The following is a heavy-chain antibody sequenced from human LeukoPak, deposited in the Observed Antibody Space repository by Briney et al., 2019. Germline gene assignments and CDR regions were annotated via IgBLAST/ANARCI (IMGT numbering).Heavy chain of an antibody. D-gene: IGHD3-3*01. Sequence: PSETLSLTCTVSGGSISSYYWSWIRQPPGKGLEWIGYIYYSGSTNHNPSLKSRVTISVDTSKNQFSLKLSSVTAADTAVYYCARVRDYDFWSGPDAYYFDYWGQGTLVTVSS. CDR2: IYYSGST. J-gene: IGHJ4*02. CDR1: GGSISSYY. CDR3: ARVRDYDFWSGPDAYYFDY. V-gene: IGHV4-59*01.